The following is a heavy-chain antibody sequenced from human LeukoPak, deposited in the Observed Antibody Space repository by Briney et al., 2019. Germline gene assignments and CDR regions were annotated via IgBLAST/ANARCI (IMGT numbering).Heavy chain of an antibody. D-gene: IGHD1-7*01. CDR1: GFTFSSYS. V-gene: IGHV3-21*01. CDR3: ARDFLAGYPLELHYYYGMDV. J-gene: IGHJ6*02. CDR2: ISSSSSYI. Sequence: GGSLRLSCAASGFTFSSYSMNWVRQAPGKGLEWVSSISSSSSYIYYADSVKGRFTISRDNAKNSLYLQMNSLRAEDTAVYYCARDFLAGYPLELHYYYGMDVWGQGTAVTVSS.